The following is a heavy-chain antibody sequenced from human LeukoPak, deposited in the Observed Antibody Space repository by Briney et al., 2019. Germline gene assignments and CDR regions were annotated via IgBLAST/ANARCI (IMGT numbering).Heavy chain of an antibody. CDR1: GYTFTSYY. V-gene: IGHV1-46*01. CDR3: ARDSGGSGSYYLGWFDP. CDR2: INPSGGST. D-gene: IGHD3-10*01. J-gene: IGHJ5*02. Sequence: ASVKVSCKASGYTFTSYYMHWVRQAPGQGLEWMGIINPSGGSTSYAQKFQGRVTMTRDTSTSTVYMELSSLRSEDTAVYYCARDSGGSGSYYLGWFDPWGQGTLVTVSS.